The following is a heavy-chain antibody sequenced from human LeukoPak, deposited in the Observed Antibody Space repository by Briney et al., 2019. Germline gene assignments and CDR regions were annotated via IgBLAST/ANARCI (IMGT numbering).Heavy chain of an antibody. J-gene: IGHJ4*02. V-gene: IGHV4-59*08. CDR1: GGSIGSNY. CDR2: IYYTGGT. CDR3: AKYGNSGWVIDN. D-gene: IGHD6-19*01. Sequence: SETLSLTCTVSGGSIGSNYWTWIRQPPGKGLEYIGYIYYTGGTNYNPSLKSRVTISVDTSKNQFSLRLSSVTAADTAVCFCAKYGNSGWVIDNWGQGTLVTVSS.